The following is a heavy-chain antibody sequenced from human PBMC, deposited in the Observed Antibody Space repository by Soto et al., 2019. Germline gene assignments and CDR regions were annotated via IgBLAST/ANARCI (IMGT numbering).Heavy chain of an antibody. Sequence: NPSETLSLSFTVSGDSITSAGYHWSWIHQHPGKGLELIGYIFHSGRTYYKSSLMSRLSITEDMSKNQFFLELSSVTDADRAVYYGGRGLITVFGIVTLTNNSDGLDXWGEGTSVT. D-gene: IGHD3-3*01. J-gene: IGHJ6*02. CDR3: GRGLITVFGIVTLTNNSDGLDX. CDR2: IFHSGRT. CDR1: GDSITSAGYH. V-gene: IGHV4-31*03.